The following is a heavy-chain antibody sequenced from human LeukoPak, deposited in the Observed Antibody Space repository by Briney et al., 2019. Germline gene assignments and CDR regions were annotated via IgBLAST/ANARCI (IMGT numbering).Heavy chain of an antibody. D-gene: IGHD1-26*01. J-gene: IGHJ4*02. CDR3: ASGSYDTRRYDY. CDR2: ISSSGTNK. CDR1: GFTFSIYS. V-gene: IGHV3-21*06. Sequence: GGSLRLSCAASGFTFSIYSMNCVRQAPEKGLEWVSSISSSGTNKYYADSVKGQFTIYRDNVKNSLYLQMNSLRAEDTAVYYCASGSYDTRRYDYWGQGILVSVTS.